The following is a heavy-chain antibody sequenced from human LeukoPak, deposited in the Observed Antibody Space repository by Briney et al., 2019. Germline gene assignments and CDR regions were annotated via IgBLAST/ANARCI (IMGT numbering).Heavy chain of an antibody. J-gene: IGHJ4*02. D-gene: IGHD5-18*01. CDR3: ARGGRIQLWLAPFDY. V-gene: IGHV3-30-3*01. Sequence: GGSLRLSCAASGLTFRSYAMHWVRQAPGKGLEWVAVISYDGSNKYYADSVKGRFTISRDNSKNTLYLQMNSLRAEDTAVYYCARGGRIQLWLAPFDYWGQGTLVTVSS. CDR2: ISYDGSNK. CDR1: GLTFRSYA.